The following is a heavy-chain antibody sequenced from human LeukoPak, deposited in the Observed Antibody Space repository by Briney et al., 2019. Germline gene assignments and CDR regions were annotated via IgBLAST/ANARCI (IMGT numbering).Heavy chain of an antibody. CDR2: INPNSGGT. V-gene: IGHV1-2*02. CDR3: ARVSGSYSPPDY. CDR1: GYTFTGYY. J-gene: IGHJ4*02. D-gene: IGHD1-26*01. Sequence: GASVKVSCKASGYTFTGYYMHWVRQAPGQGLEWMGWINPNSGGTNYAQKFQGRVTMTRDTSISTAYMELSRLRSDDTAVYCCARVSGSYSPPDYWGQGTLVTVSS.